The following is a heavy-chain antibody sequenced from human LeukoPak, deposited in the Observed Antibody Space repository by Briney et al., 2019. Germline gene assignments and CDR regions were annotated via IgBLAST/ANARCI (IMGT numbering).Heavy chain of an antibody. Sequence: ASVKVSCKVSGYTLTELSMHWVRQAPGKGPEWMGGFDPEDGETIYAQKFQGRVTMTRNTSISTAYMELSSLRSEDTAVYYCARGLRIAVAGAYYYYGMDVWGQGTTVTVSS. V-gene: IGHV1-24*01. J-gene: IGHJ6*02. CDR1: GYTLTELS. CDR2: FDPEDGET. D-gene: IGHD6-19*01. CDR3: ARGLRIAVAGAYYYYGMDV.